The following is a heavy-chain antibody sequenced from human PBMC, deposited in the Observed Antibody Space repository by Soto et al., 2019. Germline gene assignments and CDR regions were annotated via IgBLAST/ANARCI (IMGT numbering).Heavy chain of an antibody. V-gene: IGHV5-51*01. CDR2: IYPGDSDT. CDR1: GYSFTSYW. Sequence: PGESLKISCQGSGYSFTSYWINWVRQMPGKGLEWMGIIYPGDSDTRYSPSFQGQVTISADKSINTAYLQWRSLKASDTAVYYCARHHGSPGSYFGMDVWGRGTTVTVSS. CDR3: ARHHGSPGSYFGMDV. J-gene: IGHJ6*02. D-gene: IGHD6-13*01.